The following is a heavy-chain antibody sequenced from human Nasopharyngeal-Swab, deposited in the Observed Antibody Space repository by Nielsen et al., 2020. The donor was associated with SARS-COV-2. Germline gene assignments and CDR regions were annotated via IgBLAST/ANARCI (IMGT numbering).Heavy chain of an antibody. CDR2: FDPEDGET. D-gene: IGHD6-19*01. J-gene: IGHJ6*02. Sequence: ASVKVSCKVSGYTLTELSMHWVRQAPGKGLEWMGGFDPEDGETIYAQKFQGRVTMTEDTSTDTAYMELSSLRSEDTAEYYCATGAAVAVTPISYYYYYGMDVWGQGTTVTVSS. CDR3: ATGAAVAVTPISYYYYYGMDV. V-gene: IGHV1-24*01. CDR1: GYTLTELS.